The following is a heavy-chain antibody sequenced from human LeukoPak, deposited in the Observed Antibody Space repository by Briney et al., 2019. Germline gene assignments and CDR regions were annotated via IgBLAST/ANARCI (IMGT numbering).Heavy chain of an antibody. CDR2: IGDNGNT. J-gene: IGHJ3*02. CDR1: GYTFISYV. CDR3: SISRYNWNSKAHAFDI. D-gene: IGHD1-7*01. V-gene: IGHV1-3*01. Sequence: ASVKVSCKASGYTFISYVIHWVRQAPGRGLEWMGWIGDNGNTKYSQKLQGRISITRDTSTSTAYMELSSLRSEDTAVYYCSISRYNWNSKAHAFDIWGQGTMVTVSS.